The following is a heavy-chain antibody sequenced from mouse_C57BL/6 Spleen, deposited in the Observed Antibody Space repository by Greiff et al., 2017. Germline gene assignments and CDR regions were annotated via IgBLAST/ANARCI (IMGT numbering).Heavy chain of an antibody. CDR1: GYTFTDYY. D-gene: IGHD1-1*01. V-gene: IGHV1-26*01. Sequence: EVKLQQSGPELVKPGASVKISCKASGYTFTDYYMNWVKQSHGKSLEWIGDINPNNGGTSYNQKFKGKATLTVDKSSSTAYMELRSLTSEDSAVYYCARRGGSSPLDYWGQGTTLTVSS. J-gene: IGHJ2*01. CDR2: INPNNGGT. CDR3: ARRGGSSPLDY.